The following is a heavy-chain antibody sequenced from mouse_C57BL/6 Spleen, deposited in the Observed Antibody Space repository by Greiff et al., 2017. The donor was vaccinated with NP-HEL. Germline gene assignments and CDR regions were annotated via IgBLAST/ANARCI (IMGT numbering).Heavy chain of an antibody. J-gene: IGHJ4*01. D-gene: IGHD2-3*01. CDR3: ARADGYYPYYYAMDY. Sequence: EVQRVESGGGLVKPGGSLKLSCAASGFTFSSYAMSWVRQTPEKRLEWVATISDGGSYTYYPDNVKGRFTISRDNAKNNLYLQMSHLKSEDTAMYYCARADGYYPYYYAMDYWGQGTSVTVSS. CDR1: GFTFSSYA. V-gene: IGHV5-4*01. CDR2: ISDGGSYT.